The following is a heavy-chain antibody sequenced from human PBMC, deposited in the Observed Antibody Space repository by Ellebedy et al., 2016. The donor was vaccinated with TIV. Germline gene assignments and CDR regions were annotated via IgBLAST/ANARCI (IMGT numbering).Heavy chain of an antibody. J-gene: IGHJ4*02. V-gene: IGHV3-49*03. D-gene: IGHD6-19*01. CDR1: GFTFGDYA. CDR3: TRAPFPLIAVAGARIDY. CDR2: IRSKAYGGTT. Sequence: GGSLRLXCTASGFTFGDYAMSWFRQAPGKGLEWVGFIRSKAYGGTTEYAASVKGRFTISRDDSKSIAYLQMNSLKTEDTAVYYCTRAPFPLIAVAGARIDYWGQGTLVTVSS.